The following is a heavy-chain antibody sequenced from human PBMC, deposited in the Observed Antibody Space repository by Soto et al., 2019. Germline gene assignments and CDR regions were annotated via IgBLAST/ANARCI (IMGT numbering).Heavy chain of an antibody. D-gene: IGHD2-15*01. Sequence: ASVKVSCKASGYTFTSYYMHWVRQAPGQGLEWMGMINPSGGSASYAQKFQGRVTITADESTSTAYMELSSLRSEDTAVYYCASKDIVVVVAATYYGMDVWGQGTTVTVSS. J-gene: IGHJ6*02. CDR3: ASKDIVVVVAATYYGMDV. CDR2: INPSGGSA. V-gene: IGHV1-46*01. CDR1: GYTFTSYY.